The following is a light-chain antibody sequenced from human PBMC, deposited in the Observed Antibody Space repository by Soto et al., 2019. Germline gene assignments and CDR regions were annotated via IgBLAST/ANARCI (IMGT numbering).Light chain of an antibody. CDR2: DVS. CDR3: QHYNYL. Sequence: DLQMTQSPSTLSASVGDRVTITCRASQSINTWLAWYQQKPGKAPKLLIYDVSSLESGVPSRFSGSGSGTEFTLTISSLQPDDFATYYCQHYNYLFGGGTKVDIK. CDR1: QSINTW. V-gene: IGKV1-5*01. J-gene: IGKJ4*01.